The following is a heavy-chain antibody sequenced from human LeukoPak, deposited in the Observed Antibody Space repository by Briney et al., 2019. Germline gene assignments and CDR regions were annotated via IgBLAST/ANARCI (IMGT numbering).Heavy chain of an antibody. J-gene: IGHJ5*02. CDR2: IYYSGST. CDR1: GVSISSYY. Sequence: PSETLSLTCTVSGVSISSYYWSWLRQPPGKGLEWIGNIYYSGSTNYNPSLKSRVTISVDTSKNQFSLKLSSVTAADTAIYYCARQERSRSGSYWSAERPHTWFDPWGQGTLVTVSS. D-gene: IGHD3-10*01. V-gene: IGHV4-59*08. CDR3: ARQERSRSGSYWSAERPHTWFDP.